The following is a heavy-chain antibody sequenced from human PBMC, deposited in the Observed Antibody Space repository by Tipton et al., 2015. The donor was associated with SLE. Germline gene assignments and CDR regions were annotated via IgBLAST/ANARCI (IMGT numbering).Heavy chain of an antibody. CDR2: ISYDGSNK. Sequence: SGPEVKKPGASVKVSCKASGYTFTSYYMHWVRQAPGKGLEWVAVISYDGSNKYYADSVKGRFTISRDNSKNTLYLQMNSLRAEDTAVYYCARSIAVAGTGLDVWGQGTTVTVSS. CDR1: GYTFTSYY. J-gene: IGHJ6*02. V-gene: IGHV3-30*04. D-gene: IGHD6-19*01. CDR3: ARSIAVAGTGLDV.